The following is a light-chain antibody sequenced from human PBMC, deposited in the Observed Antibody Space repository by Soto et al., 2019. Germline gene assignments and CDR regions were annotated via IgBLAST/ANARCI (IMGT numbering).Light chain of an antibody. V-gene: IGLV2-14*03. CDR2: DVS. J-gene: IGLJ2*01. CDR3: SSYRGSSTLT. Sequence: QSALTQPASVSGSLGQSITISCSGSSRDIGVYNYVSWYQQYPGTAPKLIIFDVSNRPSGVSDRFSGSKSGSTASLTISGLQAEDEADYYCSSYRGSSTLTFGGGTKLTVL. CDR1: SRDIGVYNY.